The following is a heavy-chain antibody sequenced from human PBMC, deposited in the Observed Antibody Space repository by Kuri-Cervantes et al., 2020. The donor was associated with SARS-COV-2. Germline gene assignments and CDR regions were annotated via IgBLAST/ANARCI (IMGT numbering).Heavy chain of an antibody. CDR1: GYSISSGYY. D-gene: IGHD5-24*01. CDR2: IYHSGST. Sequence: SETLSLTCTVSGYSISSGYYWGWIRRPPGKGLEWIGSIYHSGSTYYNPSLKSRVTISVDTSKNQFSLKLSSVTAADTAVYYCARDKFEMATIPDAFDIWGQGTMVTVSS. J-gene: IGHJ3*02. V-gene: IGHV4-38-2*02. CDR3: ARDKFEMATIPDAFDI.